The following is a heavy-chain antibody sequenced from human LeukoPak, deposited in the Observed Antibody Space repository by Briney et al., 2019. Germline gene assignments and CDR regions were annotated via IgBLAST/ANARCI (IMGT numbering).Heavy chain of an antibody. CDR2: IANDGKDK. Sequence: GRSLRLSCEDTGFTFSRYGVHWVRQAPGKGLEGVAVIANDGKDKKYADSVKGRFTISRDNSKSTLYLQMNSLRAEDTAMYYCAKDPQVGAAAYYFDSWGQGTLVTVSS. V-gene: IGHV3-30*18. J-gene: IGHJ4*02. CDR1: GFTFSRYG. D-gene: IGHD2-2*01. CDR3: AKDPQVGAAAYYFDS.